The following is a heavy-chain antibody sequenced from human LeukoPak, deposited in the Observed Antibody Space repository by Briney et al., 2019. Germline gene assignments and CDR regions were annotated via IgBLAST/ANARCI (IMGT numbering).Heavy chain of an antibody. CDR2: ISAYNGNT. CDR1: GYTFTSYG. V-gene: IGHV1-18*01. D-gene: IGHD4-23*01. J-gene: IGHJ4*02. CDR3: ARVTSDYGGNSYFDY. Sequence: AASVKVSCKASGYTFTSYGISWVRQAPGQGLEWMGWISAYNGNTNYAQKLQGRVTMTTDTSTSTAYMELRSLRSDDTAVYYCARVTSDYGGNSYFDYWGQGTLVTVSS.